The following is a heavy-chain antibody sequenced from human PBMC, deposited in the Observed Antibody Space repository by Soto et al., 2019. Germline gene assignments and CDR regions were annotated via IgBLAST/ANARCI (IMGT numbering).Heavy chain of an antibody. CDR2: INPKSGAT. V-gene: IGHV1-2*02. CDR3: ARALVRFLEWVPVSEYYTMDV. J-gene: IGHJ6*02. Sequence: KVSCKASGHSFTAYYMPWVRQAPGQGLEWMGWINPKSGATNYAQRFQGRVTMTRDTSITTAYMELSGLRSDVTAVYYCARALVRFLEWVPVSEYYTMDVWGQGTKVTVYS. D-gene: IGHD3-3*01. CDR1: GHSFTAYY.